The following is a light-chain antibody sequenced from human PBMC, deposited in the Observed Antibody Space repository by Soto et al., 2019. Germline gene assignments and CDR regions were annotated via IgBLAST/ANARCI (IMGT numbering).Light chain of an antibody. V-gene: IGKV3-15*01. CDR2: GAS. CDR3: QQYNNWPGT. J-gene: IGKJ1*01. Sequence: EIVMTQSPATLSVSPGERATLSFRASQSVSSNLAWYQQKPGQAPRLLIYGASTRATGIPARFSGSGSGTEFTLTIGSLQSEDCALYYCQQYNNWPGTFGQGTKVDIK. CDR1: QSVSSN.